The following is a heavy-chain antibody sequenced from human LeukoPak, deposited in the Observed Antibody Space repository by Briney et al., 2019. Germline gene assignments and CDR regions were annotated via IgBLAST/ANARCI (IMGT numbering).Heavy chain of an antibody. J-gene: IGHJ5*02. CDR2: INPNSGGT. D-gene: IGHD2-2*01. Sequence: AASVTVSFKASGYTFTVYYMHWVRQAPGQGLEWMGWINPNSGGTNYAQKFQGRVTMTRDTSISTAYMELSRLRSDDTAVYYCARGGFVRGYCSSTSCYDWFDPWGQGTLVTVSS. V-gene: IGHV1-2*02. CDR3: ARGGFVRGYCSSTSCYDWFDP. CDR1: GYTFTVYY.